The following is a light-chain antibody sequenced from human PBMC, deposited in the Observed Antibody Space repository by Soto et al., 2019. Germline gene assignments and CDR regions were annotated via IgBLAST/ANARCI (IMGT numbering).Light chain of an antibody. CDR2: EVR. V-gene: IGLV2-14*01. J-gene: IGLJ6*01. CDR1: NTNVGGYNY. Sequence: QSVLTQPASVSGTPGQSITVSCTGTNTNVGGYNYVSWYQHRPGKAPRLMIYEVRNRLSGVSNRFSGSKSGNTASLTLSGLQSEDEADYYCTSYTPTGALVFGSGTQLTVL. CDR3: TSYTPTGALV.